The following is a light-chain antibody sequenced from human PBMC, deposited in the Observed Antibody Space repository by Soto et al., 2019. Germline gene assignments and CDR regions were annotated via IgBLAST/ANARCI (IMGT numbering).Light chain of an antibody. V-gene: IGKV3-20*01. CDR1: QSVSSSY. CDR2: GAS. Sequence: EIVLTQSPGTLSLSPGERATLSCRASQSVSSSYLAWYQQKPGQAPRLRIYGASSRATGIPDRFSGSGAGTDFTLTISRLEPEDFAVYYCQQYGRSPPWTFGQGTKVEI. J-gene: IGKJ1*01. CDR3: QQYGRSPPWT.